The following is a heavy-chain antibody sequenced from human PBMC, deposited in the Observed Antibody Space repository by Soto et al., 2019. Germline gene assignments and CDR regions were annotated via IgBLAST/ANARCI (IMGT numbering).Heavy chain of an antibody. D-gene: IGHD4-17*01. CDR1: GGSISSSSYY. J-gene: IGHJ6*02. CDR3: ARPGYVDFPMGSYYGMDV. CDR2: IYYSGST. Sequence: SETLSLTCTVSGGSISSSSYYWGWIRQPPGKGLEWIGSIYYSGSTYYNPSLKSRVTISVDTSKNQFSLKLSSVTAADTAVYYCARPGYVDFPMGSYYGMDVWGQGNTVTVSS. V-gene: IGHV4-39*01.